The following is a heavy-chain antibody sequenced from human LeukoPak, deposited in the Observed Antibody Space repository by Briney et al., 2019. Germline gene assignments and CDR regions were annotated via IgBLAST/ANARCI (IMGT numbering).Heavy chain of an antibody. D-gene: IGHD2-2*01. CDR2: MNPISGNT. J-gene: IGHJ5*02. V-gene: IGHV1-8*01. CDR1: GYTFTSYD. Sequence: ASVKVSCKASGYTFTSYDISWVRQATGQGLEWMGWMNPISGNTGYAQKFQGRVTMTRNTSISTAYMELSSLRSEDTAVYYCARGKYCSSTSCPSGWFDPWGQGTLVTVSS. CDR3: ARGKYCSSTSCPSGWFDP.